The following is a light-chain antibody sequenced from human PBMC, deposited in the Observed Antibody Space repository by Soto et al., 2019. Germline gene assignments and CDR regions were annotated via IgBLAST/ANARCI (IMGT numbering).Light chain of an antibody. CDR3: AACDDILNAPV. Sequence: QSVLTQPPSVSGAPRQRVTISCSGSGSNIGSTGVSWYQRLPGEPPKLLIYYDDLLPFGVSDRFSGSKSGTSASLAISGRQPEDEAEYYCAACDDILNAPVFGGGTKLTVL. CDR1: GSNIGSTG. V-gene: IGLV1-36*01. J-gene: IGLJ2*01. CDR2: YDD.